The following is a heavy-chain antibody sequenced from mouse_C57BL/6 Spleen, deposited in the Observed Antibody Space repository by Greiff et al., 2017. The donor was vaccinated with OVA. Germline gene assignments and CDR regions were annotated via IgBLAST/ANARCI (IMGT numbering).Heavy chain of an antibody. Sequence: QVQLQQSGAELARPGASVKLSCKASGYTFTSYGISWVKQRTGQGLEWIGEIYPRSGNTYYNEKFKGKATLTADKSSSTAYRELRSRTSEDSAVYFCASVGSSNAWFAYWGQGTLVTVSA. V-gene: IGHV1-81*01. CDR1: GYTFTSYG. D-gene: IGHD1-1*01. CDR2: IYPRSGNT. J-gene: IGHJ3*01. CDR3: ASVGSSNAWFAY.